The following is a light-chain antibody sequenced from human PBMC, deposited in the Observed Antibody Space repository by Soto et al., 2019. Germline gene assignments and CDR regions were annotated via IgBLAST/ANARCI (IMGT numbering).Light chain of an antibody. Sequence: EIVLTQSPATLSASPGERVTLSCRASQTVNGNYLAWYQQTPGQAPRVLIYDVSRRATGIPDRFSGSGSGTDFTLTISGLEPEDVAVYYCQQYGSSPPFTFGPGTKVDIK. V-gene: IGKV3-20*01. CDR1: QTVNGNY. CDR3: QQYGSSPPFT. J-gene: IGKJ3*01. CDR2: DVS.